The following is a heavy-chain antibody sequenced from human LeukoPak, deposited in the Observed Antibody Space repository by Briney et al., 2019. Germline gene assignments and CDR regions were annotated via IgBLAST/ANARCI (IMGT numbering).Heavy chain of an antibody. J-gene: IGHJ4*02. CDR3: ARRSSYSGSYYGEWVDY. CDR2: IYPGDSDT. CDR1: GYSFTSYW. D-gene: IGHD1-26*01. V-gene: IGHV5-51*01. Sequence: GESLKISCKGSGYSFTSYWIGWVRQMPGKGLEWMGIIYPGDSDTRYSPSFQGQVTISADKSISTAYLQWSSLKASDTAMYYCARRSSYSGSYYGEWVDYWGQGTLVTVSS.